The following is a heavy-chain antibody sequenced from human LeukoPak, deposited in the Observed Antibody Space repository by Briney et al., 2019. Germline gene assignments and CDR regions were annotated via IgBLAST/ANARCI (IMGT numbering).Heavy chain of an antibody. V-gene: IGHV3-30*02. J-gene: IGHJ4*02. CDR1: GFTLSSYG. CDR3: AKSGDDYVWGSYRYFDY. Sequence: QPGGSLRLSCAASGFTLSSYGMHWVRQAPGKGLEWVAFIRYDGSNKYYADSVKGRFAISRDNSKNTLYLQMNSLRAEDTAVYYCAKSGDDYVWGSYRYFDYWGQGTLVTVSS. D-gene: IGHD3-16*02. CDR2: IRYDGSNK.